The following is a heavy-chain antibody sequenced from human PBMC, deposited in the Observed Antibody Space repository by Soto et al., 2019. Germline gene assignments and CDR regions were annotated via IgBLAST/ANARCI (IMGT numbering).Heavy chain of an antibody. V-gene: IGHV3-23*01. CDR1: GFTFSSYA. Sequence: EVQLLESGGGLVQPGGSLRLSCAASGFTFSSYAMSWVRQAPGKGLEWVSAISGSGGSTYYADSVKGRFTISRDNSKNTLYLEMNSLRAEDTAVYYCAKAKSSSDAGFDYWGQGTLVTVSS. J-gene: IGHJ4*02. CDR2: ISGSGGST. D-gene: IGHD6-6*01. CDR3: AKAKSSSDAGFDY.